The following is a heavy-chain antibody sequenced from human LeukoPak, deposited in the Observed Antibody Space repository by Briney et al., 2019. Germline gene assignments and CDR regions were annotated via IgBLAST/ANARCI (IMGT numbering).Heavy chain of an antibody. V-gene: IGHV4-34*01. CDR3: ARAANSGRGGWWFDP. CDR1: GGSFSGYY. Sequence: PSETLSLTCAVYGGSFSGYYWSWIRQPPGKGLEWIGEINHSGSTNYNPSLKSRVTISVDTSKNQFSLKLSSVTAADTAVYYCARAANSGRGGWWFDPWGQGTLVTVSS. J-gene: IGHJ5*02. D-gene: IGHD5-12*01. CDR2: INHSGST.